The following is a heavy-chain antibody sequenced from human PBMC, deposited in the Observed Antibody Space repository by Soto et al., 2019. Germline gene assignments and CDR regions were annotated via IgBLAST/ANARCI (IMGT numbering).Heavy chain of an antibody. Sequence: ASVKVSCKASGYTFTSYGISWVRQAPGQGLERMVWISAYNGNTNYAQTPGGRVNMETGTFTRIAYMELRRVGCDDTAVYYCARGTESGSGYLSGVYYCGMDVWGQGTTVTVSS. D-gene: IGHD3-3*01. J-gene: IGHJ6*02. CDR1: GYTFTSYG. CDR2: ISAYNGNT. CDR3: ARGTESGSGYLSGVYYCGMDV. V-gene: IGHV1-18*01.